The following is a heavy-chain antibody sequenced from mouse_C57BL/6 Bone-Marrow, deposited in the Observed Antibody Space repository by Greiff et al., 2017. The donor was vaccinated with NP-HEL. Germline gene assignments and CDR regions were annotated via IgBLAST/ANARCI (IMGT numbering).Heavy chain of an antibody. V-gene: IGHV1-55*01. Sequence: QVQLQQSGPDLVKPSASLSISCSVSGYTFTSCCFSWLMQRLRQGLVWFGDFFPCGGSTNYNEYFKSQATLTVDSSTSTAYMQISSLTSEDAAVYYCARRGLLSFAYWGQGTLVTVSA. CDR3: ARRGLLSFAY. D-gene: IGHD1-1*02. CDR2: FFPCGGST. J-gene: IGHJ3*01. CDR1: GYTFTSCC.